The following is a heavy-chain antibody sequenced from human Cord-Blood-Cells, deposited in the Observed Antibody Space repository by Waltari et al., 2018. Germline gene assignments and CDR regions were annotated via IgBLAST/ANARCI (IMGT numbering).Heavy chain of an antibody. J-gene: IGHJ2*01. V-gene: IGHV1-69*01. CDR3: ARVTGILYSSSSWYFDL. CDR2: INPIFGTA. Sequence: QVQLVQSGAEVRKPGSSVKVSCRASGGTCSRHDIRGVRQVPGQGLELMGGINPIFGTANYAQKFQGRGTITADESTSTAYMELSSLRSEDTAVYYCARVTGILYSSSSWYFDLWGRGTLVTVSS. D-gene: IGHD6-6*01. CDR1: GGTCSRHD.